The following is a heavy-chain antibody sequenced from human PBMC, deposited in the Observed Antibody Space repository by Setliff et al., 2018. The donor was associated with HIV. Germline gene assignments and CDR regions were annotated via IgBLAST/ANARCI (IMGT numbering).Heavy chain of an antibody. V-gene: IGHV1-69*10. Sequence: GASVKVSCKASGGTFSSYVISWVRQAPGQGLEWMGGIIPILGIANYAQKFQGRVTITADKFTSTAYMELSSLRSEDTAVYYCAPVSSGWFDPWGQGTLVTVSS. CDR3: APVSSGWFDP. J-gene: IGHJ5*02. D-gene: IGHD2-2*01. CDR1: GGTFSSYV. CDR2: IIPILGIA.